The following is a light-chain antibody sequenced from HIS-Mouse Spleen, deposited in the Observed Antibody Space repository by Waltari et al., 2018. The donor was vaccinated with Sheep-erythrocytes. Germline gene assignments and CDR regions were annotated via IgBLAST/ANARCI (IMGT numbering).Light chain of an antibody. J-gene: IGLJ2*01. CDR1: SSDVGGYNY. Sequence: QSALTQPRSVSGSPGQSVTISCTGPSSDVGGYNYVSWYQQHPGKAPKLMIYDVSKRPSGVPDRFSGSKSGNTASLTISGLQAMDEADYYCQAWDSSTVVFGGGTKLTVL. CDR3: QAWDSSTVV. CDR2: DVS. V-gene: IGLV2-11*01.